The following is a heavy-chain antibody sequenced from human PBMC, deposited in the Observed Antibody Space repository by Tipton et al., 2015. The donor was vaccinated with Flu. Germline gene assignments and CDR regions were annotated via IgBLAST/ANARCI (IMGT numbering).Heavy chain of an antibody. CDR2: INHSGST. J-gene: IGHJ4*02. V-gene: IGHV4-30-2*01. D-gene: IGHD3-10*01. CDR3: ARGLYGSGSYQRRYFDS. CDR1: GGSISNGGYY. Sequence: TLSLTCTVSGGSISNGGYYWSWIRQHPGKGLEWIGEINHSGSTNYNPSLKSRVTISVDTSKNQFSLKLTSVTAADTAVYYCARGLYGSGSYQRRYFDSWGQGTLVTVSS.